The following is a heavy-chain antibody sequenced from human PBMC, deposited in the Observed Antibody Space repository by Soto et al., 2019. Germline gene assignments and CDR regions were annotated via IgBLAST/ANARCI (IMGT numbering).Heavy chain of an antibody. Sequence: GGSLRLSCAASGFTFSSYAMSWVRQAPGKGLEWVSAISGSGGSTYYADSVKGRFTISRDNSKNTLYLQMNSLGAEDMAVYYCVGGIAVAGLEDNFDYWGQGTLVTVSS. CDR1: GFTFSSYA. CDR3: VGGIAVAGLEDNFDY. V-gene: IGHV3-23*01. CDR2: ISGSGGST. J-gene: IGHJ4*02. D-gene: IGHD6-19*01.